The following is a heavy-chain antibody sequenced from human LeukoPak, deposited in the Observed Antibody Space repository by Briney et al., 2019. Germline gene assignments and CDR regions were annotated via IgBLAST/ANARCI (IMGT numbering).Heavy chain of an antibody. CDR2: INYSGST. D-gene: IGHD3-10*01. V-gene: IGHV4-34*01. Sequence: PSETLSLTCAVSGGSFSGYFWSWIRQPPGKGLEWIASINYSGSTYYNPSLKSRVTISVDTSENQFSLKLSSVTAADTAVYYCARYVVYGSGKYYFDYWGQGTLVTVSS. CDR1: GGSFSGYF. CDR3: ARYVVYGSGKYYFDY. J-gene: IGHJ4*02.